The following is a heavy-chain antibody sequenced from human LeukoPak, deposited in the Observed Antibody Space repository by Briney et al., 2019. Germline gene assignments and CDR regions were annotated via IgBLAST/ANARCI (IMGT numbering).Heavy chain of an antibody. J-gene: IGHJ6*02. D-gene: IGHD2-15*01. V-gene: IGHV5-51*01. CDR1: GDSFTNHW. CDR2: IYPGDSDT. Sequence: GESLQISSKGSGDSFTNHWIGWVRPTPGKGLEWMGMIYPGDSDTRYSPSFQGQVTISADMSISTTYLQWSSLKASDTAMYYCARLVGGVVVVEGDNYYYGLDVWGQGTTVTVSS. CDR3: ARLVGGVVVVEGDNYYYGLDV.